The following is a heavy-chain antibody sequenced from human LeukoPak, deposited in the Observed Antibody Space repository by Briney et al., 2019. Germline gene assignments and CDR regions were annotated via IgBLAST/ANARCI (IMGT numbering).Heavy chain of an antibody. V-gene: IGHV3-23*01. CDR1: GFTFSNFA. J-gene: IGHJ6*01. D-gene: IGHD1-26*01. CDR3: AKMKGHPLPKYYMDV. Sequence: GGSLRFSCAASGFTFSNFAMSWVRRTPGKGLEWVSGIINSGDTLYGDSVKGRFTISRDNSKNTLYLEMNSLRAEDTAIYYCAKMKGHPLPKYYMDVWGARDHGHRLV. CDR2: IINSGDT.